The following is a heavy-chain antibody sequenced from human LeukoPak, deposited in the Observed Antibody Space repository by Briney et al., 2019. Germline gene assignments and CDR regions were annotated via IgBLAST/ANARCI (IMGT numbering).Heavy chain of an antibody. CDR2: IYYTGST. D-gene: IGHD6-25*01. CDR3: ARKKSGWFDL. CDR1: YDSISTYY. V-gene: IGHV4-59*01. Sequence: SETLSLTCTVSYDSISTYYWSWIRRPPGKGLEWLGYIYYTGSTNYNPSLKSRVTISLDTSKNQFSLKLSSVSAADTAVYYCARKKSGWFDLWGQGTLVTVSS. J-gene: IGHJ5*02.